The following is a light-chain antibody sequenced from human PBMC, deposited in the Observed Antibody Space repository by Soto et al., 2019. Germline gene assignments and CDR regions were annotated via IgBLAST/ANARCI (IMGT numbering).Light chain of an antibody. J-gene: IGKJ3*01. CDR2: KAS. V-gene: IGKV1-5*03. CDR3: QQYNSYSFT. Sequence: DIQMTQSPSTLSASVGDRVTITCRASQSISSWLAWYQQKPGKAPKLLIYKASSLESGVPSRFSGSGSGTEFTLTTSILQPDDFATYYCQQYNSYSFTFGPGTKVDIK. CDR1: QSISSW.